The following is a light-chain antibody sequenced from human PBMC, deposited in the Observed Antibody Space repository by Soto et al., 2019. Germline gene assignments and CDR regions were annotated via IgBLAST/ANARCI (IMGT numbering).Light chain of an antibody. CDR3: QQYNSFPWT. CDR2: KAS. CDR1: QSISSW. Sequence: DIQMTQSPSTLSASLGDRVTITCRASQSISSWLAWYQQKPGKAPKLLIYKASSLESGVPSRFSGSGSGTEFTLTISNLQPDDFATYYCQQYNSFPWTFGLGTKVDI. J-gene: IGKJ1*01. V-gene: IGKV1-5*03.